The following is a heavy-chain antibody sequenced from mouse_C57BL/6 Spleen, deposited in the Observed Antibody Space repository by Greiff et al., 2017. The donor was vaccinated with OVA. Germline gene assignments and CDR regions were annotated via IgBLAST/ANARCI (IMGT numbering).Heavy chain of an antibody. J-gene: IGHJ1*03. D-gene: IGHD1-1*01. CDR3: ARHRRSSYWYFDV. V-gene: IGHV5-12*01. CDR1: GFTFSDYY. CDR2: ISNGGGST. Sequence: EVMLVESGGGLVQPGGSLKLSCAASGFTFSDYYMYWVRQTPEKRLEWVAYISNGGGSTYYPDTVKGRFTISRDTAKNTLYLQMSRLKSEDTAMYDCARHRRSSYWYFDVWGTGTTVTVSS.